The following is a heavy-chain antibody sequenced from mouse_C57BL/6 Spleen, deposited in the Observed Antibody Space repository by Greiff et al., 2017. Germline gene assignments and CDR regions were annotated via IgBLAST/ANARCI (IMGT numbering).Heavy chain of an antibody. CDR2: IDPSDSET. Sequence: VQLQQPGAELVRPGSSVKLSCKASGYTFTSYWMHWVKQRPIQGLEWIGNIDPSDSETHYNQKFKDKATLTVDKSAGTTYMQLSSLTSEDSAVYECERKGDSLYAVDYWGQGTSVTVSS. D-gene: IGHD2-13*01. V-gene: IGHV1-52*01. CDR1: GYTFTSYW. CDR3: ERKGDSLYAVDY. J-gene: IGHJ4*01.